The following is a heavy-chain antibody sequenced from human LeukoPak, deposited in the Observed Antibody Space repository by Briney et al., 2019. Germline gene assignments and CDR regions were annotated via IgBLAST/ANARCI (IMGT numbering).Heavy chain of an antibody. CDR1: GGSISSSSYY. Sequence: SETLSLTCTVPGGSISSSSYYWGWIRQPPGKGLEWIGTIYHSGSTYYNPSLKNRVTISIDTSKNLFSLKLSSVTAADTAVYYCARDGLGYTSSWPFDYWGQGALVIVSS. CDR3: ARDGLGYTSSWPFDY. D-gene: IGHD6-13*01. CDR2: IYHSGST. V-gene: IGHV4-39*07. J-gene: IGHJ4*02.